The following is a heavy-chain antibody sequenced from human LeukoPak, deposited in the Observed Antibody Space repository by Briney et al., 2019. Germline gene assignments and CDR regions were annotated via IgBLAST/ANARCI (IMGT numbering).Heavy chain of an antibody. D-gene: IGHD5-18*01. V-gene: IGHV3-21*01. CDR1: GFTFSSYS. Sequence: GGSLRLSCAASGFTFSSYSMNWVRQAPGKGLEWVSSISSSSSYIYYADSVKGRFTISRDNAKNSLYLQMNSLRAEGTAVYYCARGRTQLWLRDAFDIWGQGTMVTVSS. CDR3: ARGRTQLWLRDAFDI. CDR2: ISSSSSYI. J-gene: IGHJ3*02.